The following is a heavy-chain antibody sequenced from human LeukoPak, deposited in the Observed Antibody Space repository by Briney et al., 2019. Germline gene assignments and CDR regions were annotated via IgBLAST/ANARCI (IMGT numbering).Heavy chain of an antibody. CDR2: IIPIFGTA. V-gene: IGHV1-69*13. CDR3: ARGEYSYGPRSNWFDP. D-gene: IGHD5-18*01. J-gene: IGHJ5*02. Sequence: SVRLSCTPSGGTFSSYAISWVRRAPGQGLEWMGGIIPIFGTANYAQKFQGRVTITADESTSTAYMELSSLRSEDTAVYYCARGEYSYGPRSNWFDPWGQGTLVTVSS. CDR1: GGTFSSYA.